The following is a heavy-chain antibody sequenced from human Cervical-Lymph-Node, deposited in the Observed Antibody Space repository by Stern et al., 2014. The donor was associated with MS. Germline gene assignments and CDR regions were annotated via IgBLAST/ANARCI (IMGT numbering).Heavy chain of an antibody. D-gene: IGHD4-23*01. V-gene: IGHV7-4-1*02. CDR2: INPKTGDP. CDR1: GYSFTNYA. Sequence: VQLVQSGSELKKPGASVKVSCKASGYSFTNYAMNWLRQAPGQGLEWMGWINPKTGDPTYVQVFTGRFVFSLDTSVSTSYLHIISLKAEDTAVYFCARGRLVNTKMHENFQHWGQGTLVTVSS. J-gene: IGHJ1*01. CDR3: ARGRLVNTKMHENFQH.